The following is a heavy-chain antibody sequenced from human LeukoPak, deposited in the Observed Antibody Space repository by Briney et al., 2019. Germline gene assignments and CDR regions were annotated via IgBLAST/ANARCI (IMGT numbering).Heavy chain of an antibody. CDR2: IDSDGSST. CDR3: ARALRLAVNLDY. CDR1: GFTFTSYA. Sequence: PGGSLRLSCAASGFTFTSYAMIWVRHAPGKGLVRVSHIDSDGSSTNYADSVKGRFTISGDNAKNTLYLQMNSLRAEDTAVYYCARALRLAVNLDYWGQGTLVTVSS. D-gene: IGHD6-19*01. J-gene: IGHJ4*02. V-gene: IGHV3-74*01.